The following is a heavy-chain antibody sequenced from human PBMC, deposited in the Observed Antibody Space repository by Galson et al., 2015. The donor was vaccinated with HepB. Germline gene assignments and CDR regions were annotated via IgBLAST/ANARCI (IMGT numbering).Heavy chain of an antibody. Sequence: SVKVSCKASGYTFTSYGISWVRQAPGQGLEWMGWISAYNGNTNYAQKLQGRVTMTTDTSTSTAYMELRSLRSDDTAVYYCARDHTGYSSSWYPGYYMDVWGKGTTVTVSS. D-gene: IGHD6-13*01. CDR2: ISAYNGNT. J-gene: IGHJ6*03. CDR1: GYTFTSYG. CDR3: ARDHTGYSSSWYPGYYMDV. V-gene: IGHV1-18*01.